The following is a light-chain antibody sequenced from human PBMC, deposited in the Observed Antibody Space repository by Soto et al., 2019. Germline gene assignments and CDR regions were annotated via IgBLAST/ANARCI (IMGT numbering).Light chain of an antibody. CDR2: AAS. V-gene: IGKV1-27*01. J-gene: IGKJ4*01. CDR3: QKYDSVLLI. CDR1: QAINNY. Sequence: DIQMTQSPSSLSASVGDRVTITCRASQAINNYVAWYQQKPGQCPQLLIYAASTFQSGVPSRFSGSGSGTDFTLTISSLQPEDVATYYCQKYDSVLLIFGGGTKVEVK.